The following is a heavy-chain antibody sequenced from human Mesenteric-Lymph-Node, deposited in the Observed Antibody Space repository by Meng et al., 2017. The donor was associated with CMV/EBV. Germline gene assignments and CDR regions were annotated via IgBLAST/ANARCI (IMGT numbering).Heavy chain of an antibody. CDR3: ARTRYCSSTSCYSGAFDI. V-gene: IGHV1-2*02. CDR1: GYTFTSYY. J-gene: IGHJ3*02. Sequence: ASVKVSCKASGYTFTSYYMHWVRQAPGQGLEWMGWINPNSGGTNYPQKFQGRVTMTTDTSIRTAYMELSRLRSDDTAVYYCARTRYCSSTSCYSGAFDIWGQGTMVTVSS. CDR2: INPNSGGT. D-gene: IGHD2-2*02.